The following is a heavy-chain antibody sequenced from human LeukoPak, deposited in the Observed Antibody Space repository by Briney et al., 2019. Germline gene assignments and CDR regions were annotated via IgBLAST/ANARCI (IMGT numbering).Heavy chain of an antibody. J-gene: IGHJ6*03. CDR3: ARGELPIYYYYMDV. CDR1: GYTFTDYF. CDR2: INPNSGGT. Sequence: ASVKVSCKASGYTFTDYFLHWVRQAPGQGLEWMGWINPNSGGTNYAQKFQGRVTITRDTSISTAYMDLSRLRSDDTAVYFCARGELPIYYYYMDVWGKGTTVTVSS. D-gene: IGHD1-7*01. V-gene: IGHV1-2*02.